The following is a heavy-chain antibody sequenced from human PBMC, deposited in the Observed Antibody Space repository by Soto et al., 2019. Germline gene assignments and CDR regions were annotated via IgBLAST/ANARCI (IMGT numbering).Heavy chain of an antibody. J-gene: IGHJ6*03. CDR1: GFTFSDYY. V-gene: IGHV3-11*01. Sequence: LSLTCAASGFTFSDYYMNWIRQAPGKGLEWVSYISSSGSTIYYADSVRGRFTISRDNAKNSLYLQMNSLRAEDTAVYYCARSGTPHYYYYMDVWGKGTTVTVSS. CDR2: ISSSGSTI. CDR3: ARSGTPHYYYYMDV. D-gene: IGHD1-1*01.